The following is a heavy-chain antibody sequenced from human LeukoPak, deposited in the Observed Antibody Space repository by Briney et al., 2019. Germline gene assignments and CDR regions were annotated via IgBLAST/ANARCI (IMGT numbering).Heavy chain of an antibody. Sequence: SETLSLTCTVSGGSISSSSYYWGWIRQPPGKGLEWLGSIYYSGSTYYYPSLKSRVTISVDTSKNQFSLKLSSVTAADTAVYYCATPNYGDYSVDYWGQGTLVTVPS. D-gene: IGHD4-17*01. CDR3: ATPNYGDYSVDY. V-gene: IGHV4-39*01. CDR1: GGSISSSSYY. CDR2: IYYSGST. J-gene: IGHJ4*02.